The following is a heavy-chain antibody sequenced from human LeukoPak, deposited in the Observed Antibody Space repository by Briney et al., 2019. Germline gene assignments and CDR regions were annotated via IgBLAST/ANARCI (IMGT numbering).Heavy chain of an antibody. J-gene: IGHJ6*04. CDR3: VRDTGYNKYGMDV. V-gene: IGHV3-33*01. CDR1: GFTFTMFG. D-gene: IGHD1-14*01. CDR2: IWFDGSKT. Sequence: GGSLRLSCAASGFTFTMFGIHWVRQAPGKGPEWVSVIWFDGSKTYYADYVKGRFTISRDTSQNTVFLQMNSLRAEDTAVYYCVRDTGYNKYGMDVWGKGTTVTVSS.